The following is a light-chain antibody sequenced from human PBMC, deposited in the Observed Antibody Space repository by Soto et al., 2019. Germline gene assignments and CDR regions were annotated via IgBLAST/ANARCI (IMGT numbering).Light chain of an antibody. CDR1: QSVSNNY. J-gene: IGKJ1*01. Sequence: EIVLTQSPGTLSLSPGERATLSCRASQSVSNNYLAWYQRKPGQAPRLLIYGASSRATGIPGRFSGSGSGTDFTRTITRLEPEDFAVYYCQQYGSSPPTFGQGTKVEIK. CDR3: QQYGSSPPT. V-gene: IGKV3-20*01. CDR2: GAS.